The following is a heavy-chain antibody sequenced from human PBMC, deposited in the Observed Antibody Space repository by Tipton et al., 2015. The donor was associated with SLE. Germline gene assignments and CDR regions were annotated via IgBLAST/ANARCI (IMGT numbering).Heavy chain of an antibody. V-gene: IGHV3-30*03. J-gene: IGHJ6*03. CDR1: GFTFSDYG. D-gene: IGHD1-1*01. Sequence: SLRLSCAASGFTFSDYGIHWVRQAPGKGLEWVTAISYDGSDKNYCDSVRGRFTISRDNSKNTLSLQMNSLKPEDTAMYYCAREPDWDVFYYYMDVWGKGTTVIVSS. CDR2: ISYDGSDK. CDR3: AREPDWDVFYYYMDV.